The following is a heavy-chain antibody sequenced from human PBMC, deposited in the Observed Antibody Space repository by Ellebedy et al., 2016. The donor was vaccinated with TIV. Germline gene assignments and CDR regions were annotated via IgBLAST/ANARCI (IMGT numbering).Heavy chain of an antibody. D-gene: IGHD3-16*01. CDR3: ARYVWNAC. V-gene: IGHV3-53*01. Sequence: GESLKISXAASGFTVSSNYMSWVRQAPGKGLEWVSVIYSGGSTYYADSVKGRFTISRDNSKNTLYLQMNSLRAEDTAVYYCARYVWNACWGQGTLVTVSS. J-gene: IGHJ4*02. CDR2: IYSGGST. CDR1: GFTVSSNY.